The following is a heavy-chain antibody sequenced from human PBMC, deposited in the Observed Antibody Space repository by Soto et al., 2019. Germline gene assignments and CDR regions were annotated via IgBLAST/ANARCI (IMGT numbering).Heavy chain of an antibody. D-gene: IGHD2-15*01. CDR1: GYTFSDYY. V-gene: IGHV1-2*02. Sequence: QVQLVQSGAEMRKPGASVKVSCKASGYTFSDYYLDWVRQAPGQGLEWMGWINPNNGGTNYAQKFQGRVSMTTDTSISTAYMELSSLRSEDTAVYYCARGRWYCSGGSCYFLTRRNWFDPWGQGTLVTVSS. CDR3: ARGRWYCSGGSCYFLTRRNWFDP. CDR2: INPNNGGT. J-gene: IGHJ5*02.